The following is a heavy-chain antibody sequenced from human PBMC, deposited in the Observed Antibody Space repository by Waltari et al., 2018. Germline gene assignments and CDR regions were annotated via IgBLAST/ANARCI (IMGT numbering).Heavy chain of an antibody. V-gene: IGHV3-23*01. J-gene: IGHJ4*02. CDR3: AKGGVYYTAY. CDR1: GFTFSTDA. D-gene: IGHD3-16*01. Sequence: RLSCAASGFTFSTDAMSWVRQAPVKGLEWVSAISGSGDNTYYADSVKGRFTISRDNSKNTLYLQMNNLRAEDTAVYYCAKGGVYYTAYWGQGTLVTVSP. CDR2: ISGSGDNT.